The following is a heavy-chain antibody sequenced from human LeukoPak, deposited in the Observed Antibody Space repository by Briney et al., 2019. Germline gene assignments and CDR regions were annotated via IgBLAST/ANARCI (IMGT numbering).Heavy chain of an antibody. D-gene: IGHD3-10*01. J-gene: IGHJ4*02. V-gene: IGHV4-39*07. CDR3: AREGRYYYGSGSYFDY. CDR1: GGSISSSTFY. Sequence: SETLSLTCTVSGGSISSSTFYWGWIRQPPGKGLEWIGEINHSGSTNYNPSLKSRVTISVDTSKNQFSLKLSSVTAADTAVYYCAREGRYYYGSGSYFDYWGQGTLVTVSS. CDR2: INHSGST.